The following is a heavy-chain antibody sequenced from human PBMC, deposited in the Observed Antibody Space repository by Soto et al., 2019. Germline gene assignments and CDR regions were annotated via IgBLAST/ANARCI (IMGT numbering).Heavy chain of an antibody. CDR1: GFTVSNNY. J-gene: IGHJ4*02. V-gene: IGHV3-66*01. CDR3: ERDGTYNWV. D-gene: IGHD1-1*01. Sequence: EVQLVESGGGLVQPGGSLRLSCAASGFTVSNNYMRWVRQAPGKGLEWVSLIYSGGAKYYADSVKGRFTISRDNSKNTLYLQMNSLRDEDTAVYYCERDGTYNWVGGQGILVTVSS. CDR2: IYSGGAK.